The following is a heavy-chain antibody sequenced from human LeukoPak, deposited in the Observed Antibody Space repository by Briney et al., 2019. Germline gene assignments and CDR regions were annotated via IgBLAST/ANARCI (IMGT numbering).Heavy chain of an antibody. Sequence: GGSLRLSCEASGFTFTTYSMTWIRQAPGKGLEWVSYITNSGSAVEYADSVKGRFTMSRDNGQNSLYLQMNSLRPDDTAIYYCARGHWGLDNWGQGTLVTVSS. V-gene: IGHV3-48*04. CDR1: GFTFTTYS. CDR3: ARGHWGLDN. D-gene: IGHD7-27*01. J-gene: IGHJ4*02. CDR2: ITNSGSAV.